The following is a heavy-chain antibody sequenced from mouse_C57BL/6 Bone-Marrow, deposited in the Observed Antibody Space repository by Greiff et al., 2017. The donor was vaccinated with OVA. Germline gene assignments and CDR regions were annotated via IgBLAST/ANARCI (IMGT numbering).Heavy chain of an antibody. CDR2: IDPSDSYT. J-gene: IGHJ2*01. V-gene: IGHV1-50*01. CDR1: GYTFTSYW. Sequence: QVQLQQPGAELVKPGASVKLSCKASGYTFTSYWMQWVKQRPGQGLEWIGEIDPSDSYTNYNQKFKGKATLTVDTSYSTAYMQLRILTSSDAAVYYCARRGGYYLAYWGQGTTLTVSS. CDR3: ARRGGYYLAY. D-gene: IGHD2-3*01.